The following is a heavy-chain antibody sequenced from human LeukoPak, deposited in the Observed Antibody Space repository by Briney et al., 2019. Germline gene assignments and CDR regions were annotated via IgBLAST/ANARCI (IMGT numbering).Heavy chain of an antibody. CDR2: IRQDGTEK. Sequence: PGGSLRLSCAASGFTFSTYWMSWVRQAPGKGLEWVANIRQDGTEKFYVDSVKGRFTISRDNAKNSLYLQMNSLRAEDTAVYYCARTGGYSYGLDYWGQGTLVTVSS. CDR3: ARTGGYSYGLDY. V-gene: IGHV3-7*01. J-gene: IGHJ4*02. CDR1: GFTFSTYW. D-gene: IGHD5-18*01.